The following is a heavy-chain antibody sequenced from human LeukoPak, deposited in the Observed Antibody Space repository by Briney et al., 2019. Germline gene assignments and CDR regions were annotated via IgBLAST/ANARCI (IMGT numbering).Heavy chain of an antibody. J-gene: IGHJ6*03. Sequence: KPSETLSLTCTVSGGSISSSSYYWGWIRQPPGKGLEWIGYIYYSGSTNYNPSLKSRVTISVDTSKNQLSLKLSSVTAADTAVYYCARGPRGYMDVWGKGTTVTVSS. V-gene: IGHV4-61*05. CDR1: GGSISSSSYY. CDR3: ARGPRGYMDV. CDR2: IYYSGST.